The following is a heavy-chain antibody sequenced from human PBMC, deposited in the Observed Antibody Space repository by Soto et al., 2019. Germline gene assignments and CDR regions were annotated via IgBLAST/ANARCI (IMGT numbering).Heavy chain of an antibody. V-gene: IGHV4-34*01. CDR1: GESISGYG. Sequence: PSETLSHTCAVYGESISGYGWSWIRKPPGKGLEWIGEINHSGSTNYNPSLKSRVTISVDTSKNQFSLKLSSVTAADTAVYYCARVPPYYDFWSGYYTDYYYYMDVWGQGTPLTDSS. CDR3: ARVPPYYDFWSGYYTDYYYYMDV. CDR2: INHSGST. D-gene: IGHD3-3*01. J-gene: IGHJ6*03.